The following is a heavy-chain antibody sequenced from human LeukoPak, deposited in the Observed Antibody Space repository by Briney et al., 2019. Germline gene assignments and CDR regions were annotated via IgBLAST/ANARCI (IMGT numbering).Heavy chain of an antibody. CDR1: GGSISSGGYY. CDR2: IYYSGST. Sequence: PSETLSLTCTVSGGSISSGGYYWSWIRQHPGKGLEWIGYIYYSGSTYYNPSLKSRVTISVDTSKNQFSLKLSSVTAADTAVYYCARDASYDSYLDYWGQGTLVTVSS. CDR3: ARDASYDSYLDY. D-gene: IGHD3-22*01. J-gene: IGHJ4*02. V-gene: IGHV4-31*03.